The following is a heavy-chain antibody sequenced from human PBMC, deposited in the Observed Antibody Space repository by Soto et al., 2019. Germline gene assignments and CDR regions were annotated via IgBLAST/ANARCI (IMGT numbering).Heavy chain of an antibody. Sequence: ETLSLTCTVSGVSISNSSYYWGWIRRPPGKGLEWIGTIYYSGITYYNPSLKSRVTISVDTSKNQFSLKLTSVTAADTAVYYCARHGSNWGQGTLVTVSS. V-gene: IGHV4-39*01. J-gene: IGHJ4*02. CDR2: IYYSGIT. CDR1: GVSISNSSYY. CDR3: ARHGSN.